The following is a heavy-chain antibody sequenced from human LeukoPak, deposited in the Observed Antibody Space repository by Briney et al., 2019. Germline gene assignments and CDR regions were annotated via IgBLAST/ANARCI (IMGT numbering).Heavy chain of an antibody. J-gene: IGHJ3*02. D-gene: IGHD1-26*01. CDR2: ISSSSTI. CDR1: GFTFSSYS. V-gene: IGHV3-48*01. Sequence: GGSLRLSCAASGFTFSSYSMNWVRQAPGKGLEWVSYISSSSTIYYADSVKGRFTISRDNAKNSLYLQMNSLRAEDTAVYYCAKDWYSGSYQSAFDIWGQGTMVTVSS. CDR3: AKDWYSGSYQSAFDI.